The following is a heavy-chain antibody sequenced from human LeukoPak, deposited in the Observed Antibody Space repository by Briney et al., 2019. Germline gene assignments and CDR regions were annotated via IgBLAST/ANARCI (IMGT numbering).Heavy chain of an antibody. CDR2: ISDDGTTT. CDR3: ARDSRYYYGSGSYQPYWFDP. J-gene: IGHJ5*02. Sequence: PGGSLGLSCAASGFTFNLYWIHWVRQAPGKGLEWLSRISDDGTTTNYADSVKGRFTISRDNAKNTLYLQMNSLRVDDTAVYYCARDSRYYYGSGSYQPYWFDPWGQGTLVTVSS. V-gene: IGHV3-74*01. CDR1: GFTFNLYW. D-gene: IGHD3-10*01.